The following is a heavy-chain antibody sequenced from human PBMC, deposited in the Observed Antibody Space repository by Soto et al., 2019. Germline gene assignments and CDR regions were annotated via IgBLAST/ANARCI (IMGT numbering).Heavy chain of an antibody. V-gene: IGHV1-46*01. CDR3: ETSLQLRKGWAFDY. Sequence: QVQLVQSGAEVKKPGASVKVSCKASGYTITTYFMQWVRQAPGQGLEWVGIINPSDGTTSYAQKFQGGVTMTRDTSTNTVYMDLSSLRSEDTAVYYCETSLQLRKGWAFDYWGQGTLVTVSS. J-gene: IGHJ4*02. CDR1: GYTITTYF. D-gene: IGHD1-7*01. CDR2: INPSDGTT.